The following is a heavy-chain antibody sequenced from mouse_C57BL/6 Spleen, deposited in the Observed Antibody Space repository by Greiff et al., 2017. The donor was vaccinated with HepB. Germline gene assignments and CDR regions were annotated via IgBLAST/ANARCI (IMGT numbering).Heavy chain of an antibody. Sequence: VQLQQSGPELVKPGASVKISCKASGYSFTGYYMNWVKQSPEKSLEWIGEINPSTGGTTYNQKFKAKATLTVDKSSSTAYMQLKSLTSEDSAVYYCARGPEKGYWGQGTPLTVSS. CDR2: INPSTGGT. CDR3: ARGPEKGY. CDR1: GYSFTGYY. J-gene: IGHJ2*01. V-gene: IGHV1-42*01.